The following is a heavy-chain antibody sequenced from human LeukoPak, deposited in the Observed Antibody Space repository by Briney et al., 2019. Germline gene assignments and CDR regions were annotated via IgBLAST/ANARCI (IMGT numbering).Heavy chain of an antibody. CDR2: INHSGGT. J-gene: IGHJ4*02. CDR3: ARGKSQIQLWFSVLFDY. Sequence: SETLSLTCAVYGGSFSAYYWDWFRQSPEKGLEWIGEINHSGGTNYNPSLKSRVNISLDTTKNQFSLKLTSVTAADTAVYYCARGKSQIQLWFSVLFDYWGQGTLVTVSS. V-gene: IGHV4-34*01. CDR1: GGSFSAYY. D-gene: IGHD5-18*01.